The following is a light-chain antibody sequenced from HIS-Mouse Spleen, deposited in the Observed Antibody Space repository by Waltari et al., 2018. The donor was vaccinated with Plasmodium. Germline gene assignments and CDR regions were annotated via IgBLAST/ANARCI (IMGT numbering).Light chain of an antibody. Sequence: DIQMTQSPSTLSASVGDRVTITCRASQSISSWLAVYQQKPGKAPKLLIYKASSLESGVPSRFSGSGSGTEFTLTISSLQPDDCATYYCQQYNSYSRTFGQGTKVEIK. CDR1: QSISSW. CDR3: QQYNSYSRT. V-gene: IGKV1-5*03. J-gene: IGKJ1*01. CDR2: KAS.